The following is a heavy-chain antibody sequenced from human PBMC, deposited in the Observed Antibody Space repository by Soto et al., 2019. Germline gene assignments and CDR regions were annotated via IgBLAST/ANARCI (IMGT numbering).Heavy chain of an antibody. CDR2: ISGDGTTQ. CDR3: AGDPFYYASGF. CDR1: GFKFGDHY. J-gene: IGHJ4*02. V-gene: IGHV3-11*01. D-gene: IGHD3-10*01. Sequence: GGSLRLSCAASGFKFGDHYMTCIRQAPGKGLEWVSKISGDGTTQYYADSVKGRFTVSRDNAKNSLHLQMNSLRAEDTALYYCAGDPFYYASGFWGQGTLVTVSS.